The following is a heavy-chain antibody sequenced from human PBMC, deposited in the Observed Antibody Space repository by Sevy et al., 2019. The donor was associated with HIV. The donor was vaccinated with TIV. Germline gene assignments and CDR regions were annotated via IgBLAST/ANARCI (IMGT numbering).Heavy chain of an antibody. J-gene: IGHJ4*02. CDR3: ARGDYYGSLYYFDY. V-gene: IGHV3-21*01. D-gene: IGHD3-10*01. Sequence: GGSLRLSCAASGFTFNYHFMNWVRQVPGKGLEWVSYISSASSYINYSDSVKGRFTISRDNAKNLVFLEMNNLRPEDTAVYFCARGDYYGSLYYFDYWGQGTLVTV. CDR2: ISSASSYI. CDR1: GFTFNYHF.